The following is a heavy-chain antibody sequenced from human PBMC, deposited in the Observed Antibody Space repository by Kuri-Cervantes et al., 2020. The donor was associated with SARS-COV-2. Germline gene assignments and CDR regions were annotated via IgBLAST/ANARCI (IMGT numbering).Heavy chain of an antibody. CDR2: IYPGDSDT. J-gene: IGHJ5*02. CDR1: GYSFTSYW. D-gene: IGHD2-2*01. CDR3: ARRVVVVPAAIAGWFDP. V-gene: IGHV5-51*01. Sequence: GGSLRLSCKGSGYSFTSYWIGWVRQMPGKGLEWMGIIYPGDSDTRYSPSFQGRVTISADKSISTAYLQWSSLKASDTAMYYCARRVVVVPAAIAGWFDPWGQGTLVTVSS.